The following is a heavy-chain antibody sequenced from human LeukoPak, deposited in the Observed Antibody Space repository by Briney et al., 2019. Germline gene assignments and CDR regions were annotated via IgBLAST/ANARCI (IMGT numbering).Heavy chain of an antibody. CDR3: ASVTVTTWAPDGHMDV. V-gene: IGHV1-69*15. Sequence: SVKVSCKASVGTFSNYAISWVRQAPGQGLEWMGRIIPMFGTTNYTQNFQGSVTITPDESTSTAYMEVSSLRIEDTAVYYCASVTVTTWAPDGHMDVWGKGTTVTVYS. D-gene: IGHD4-11*01. J-gene: IGHJ6*03. CDR1: VGTFSNYA. CDR2: IIPMFGTT.